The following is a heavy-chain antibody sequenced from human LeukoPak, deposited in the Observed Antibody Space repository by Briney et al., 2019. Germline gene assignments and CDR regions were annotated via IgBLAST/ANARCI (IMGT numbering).Heavy chain of an antibody. CDR1: GYTFTSYG. D-gene: IGHD2-2*01. CDR3: AREGLVVPAAIPYYYYYMDV. J-gene: IGHJ6*03. CDR2: ISAYNGNT. Sequence: ASVKVSCKASGYTFTSYGISWVRQAPGQGLEWMGWISAYNGNTNYAQKLQGRVTMTTDTSTSTAYMELRSLRSDDTAVYYCAREGLVVPAAIPYYYYYMDVWRKGTTVTVSS. V-gene: IGHV1-18*01.